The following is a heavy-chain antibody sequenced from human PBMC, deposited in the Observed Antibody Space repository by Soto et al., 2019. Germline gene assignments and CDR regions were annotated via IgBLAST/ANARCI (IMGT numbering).Heavy chain of an antibody. D-gene: IGHD3-16*02. J-gene: IGHJ4*02. CDR3: ARLYVWGSYRYDYFDY. CDR2: IYYSGST. Sequence: PSETLSLTCTVSGGSISSYYWSWIRQPPGKGLEWIGYIYYSGSTNYNPSLKSRVTIPVDTSKNQFSLKLSSVTAADTAVYYCARLYVWGSYRYDYFDYWGQGTLVTVSS. CDR1: GGSISSYY. V-gene: IGHV4-59*01.